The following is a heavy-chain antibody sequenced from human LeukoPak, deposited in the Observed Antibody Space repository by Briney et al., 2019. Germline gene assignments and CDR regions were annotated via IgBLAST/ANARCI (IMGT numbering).Heavy chain of an antibody. D-gene: IGHD5-18*01. CDR3: ARTTEGGYTYDYFYYYYMDV. Sequence: ETLSLTCTDSVGSISSYYWSWIRQPPGKGLEWIGYIYYSGSTNYNPSLKSRVTISVDTSKNQFSLKLSSVTAADTAVYYCARTTEGGYTYDYFYYYYMDVWGKGTTVTISS. CDR2: IYYSGST. V-gene: IGHV4-59*01. J-gene: IGHJ6*03. CDR1: VGSISSYY.